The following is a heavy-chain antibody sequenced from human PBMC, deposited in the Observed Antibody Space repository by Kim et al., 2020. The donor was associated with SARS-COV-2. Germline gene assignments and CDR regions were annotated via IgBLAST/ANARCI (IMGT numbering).Heavy chain of an antibody. CDR3: ARDLPNSSSWYYYYYGMDV. CDR2: ISYDGSNK. CDR1: GFTFSSYG. D-gene: IGHD6-13*01. Sequence: GGSLRLSCAASGFTFSSYGMHWVRQAPGKGLEWVAVISYDGSNKYYADSVKGRFTISRDNSKNTLYLQMNSLRAEDTAVYYCARDLPNSSSWYYYYYGMDVWGQGTTVTVSS. J-gene: IGHJ6*02. V-gene: IGHV3-33*05.